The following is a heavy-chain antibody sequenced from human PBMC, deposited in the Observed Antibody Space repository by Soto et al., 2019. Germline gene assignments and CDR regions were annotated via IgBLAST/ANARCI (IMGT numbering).Heavy chain of an antibody. CDR3: VRHATISAAAPGRY. D-gene: IGHD6-13*01. CDR1: IGSISKSGYY. J-gene: IGHJ4*02. V-gene: IGHV4-39*01. Sequence: QLQLQESGPGLVEPSETLSLTCTVSIGSISKSGYYWGWIRQPPGKGLEWIGNFYYSGSTYYNPSLKSRVTMSGDTSKNQYALKLGSVTSADTAMYYCVRHATISAAAPGRYWRQGTLVTVSS. CDR2: FYYSGST.